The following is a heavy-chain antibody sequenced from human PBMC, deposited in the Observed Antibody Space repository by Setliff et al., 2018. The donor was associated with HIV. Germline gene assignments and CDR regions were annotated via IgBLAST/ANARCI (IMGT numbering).Heavy chain of an antibody. V-gene: IGHV4-38-2*02. CDR2: IYRTGDT. CDR3: ARDKTYCNYSRCSRAGWYFDL. J-gene: IGHJ2*01. D-gene: IGHD2-2*01. Sequence: SETLSLTCTVSGYSINSSHFWGWIRQPPGRGLEWVGSIYRTGDTHYNPSPKSRVTISVDTSKNQFSLRLSSVTAADTAVYYCARDKTYCNYSRCSRAGWYFDLWGRGTLVTVS. CDR1: GYSINSSHF.